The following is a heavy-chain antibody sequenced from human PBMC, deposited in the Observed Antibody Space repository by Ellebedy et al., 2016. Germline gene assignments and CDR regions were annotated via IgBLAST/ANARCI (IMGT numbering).Heavy chain of an antibody. CDR3: ARYKLGTIDY. CDR1: GGSISSYY. V-gene: IGHV4-59*12. CDR2: IYYSGST. J-gene: IGHJ4*02. D-gene: IGHD7-27*01. Sequence: SETLSLXXTVSGGSISSYYWSWIRQPPGKGLEWIGYIYYSGSTNYNPSLKSRVTISVDTSKNQFSLKLSSVTAADTAVYYCARYKLGTIDYWGQGTLVTVSS.